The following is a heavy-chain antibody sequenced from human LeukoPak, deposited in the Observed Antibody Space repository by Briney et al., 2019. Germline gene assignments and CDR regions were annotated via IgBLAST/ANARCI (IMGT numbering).Heavy chain of an antibody. Sequence: MPSETLSLTCAVYGGSFSGNYWSWIRQPPGKGLEWIGDINHSGTTNYSPSLKSRVTISVDTSKNQFSLKLSSVTAADTAVFYCARRTGTYYYDSSGYSPWRYYFDYWGQGTLVTVSS. CDR1: GGSFSGNY. D-gene: IGHD3-22*01. V-gene: IGHV4-34*01. CDR2: INHSGTT. CDR3: ARRTGTYYYDSSGYSPWRYYFDY. J-gene: IGHJ4*02.